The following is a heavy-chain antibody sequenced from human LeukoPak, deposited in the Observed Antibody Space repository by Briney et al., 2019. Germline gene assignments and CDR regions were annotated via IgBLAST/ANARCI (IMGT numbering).Heavy chain of an antibody. CDR2: IHDNGDI. D-gene: IGHD2-15*01. Sequence: SETLSLTCTVSGGSISNYFWSWIRQPAGKGLEWIGRIHDNGDINHNTSLKSRVTMSLDTSRNQVSLKLTSVTAAETAVYYCARAPSGSGGTCPSDHWGPGTLVIVSS. CDR1: GGSISNYF. V-gene: IGHV4-4*07. CDR3: ARAPSGSGGTCPSDH. J-gene: IGHJ4*02.